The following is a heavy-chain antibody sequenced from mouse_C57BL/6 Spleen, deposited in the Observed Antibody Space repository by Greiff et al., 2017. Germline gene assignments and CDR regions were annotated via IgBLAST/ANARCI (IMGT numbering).Heavy chain of an antibody. V-gene: IGHV1-55*01. CDR2: IYPGSGST. CDR3: ARVGRDYAMDY. Sequence: QVQLQQPGAELVKPGASVKMSCKASGYTFTSYWLTWVKQRPGQGLEWIGDIYPGSGSTNYNEKFKSKATLTVDTSSSTAYMQLSSLTSEDSAVYYSARVGRDYAMDYWGQGTSVTVSS. D-gene: IGHD4-1*01. J-gene: IGHJ4*01. CDR1: GYTFTSYW.